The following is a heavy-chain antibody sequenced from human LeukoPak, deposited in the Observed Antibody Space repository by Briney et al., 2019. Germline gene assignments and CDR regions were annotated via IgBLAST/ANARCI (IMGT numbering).Heavy chain of an antibody. J-gene: IGHJ6*03. CDR1: GFTFSHSI. V-gene: IGHV3-30*04. CDR3: AREKSREGHHDELYYYYMDV. CDR2: VEADGKNM. D-gene: IGHD5-24*01. Sequence: PGRSLRLSCAASGFTFSHSIMHWVRQAPGKGLEWVAVVEADGKNMYYADSVKGRFTISRDNSQNTVYLQMNSLRADDTAVYYCAREKSREGHHDELYYYYMDVWGKGTTVTVSS.